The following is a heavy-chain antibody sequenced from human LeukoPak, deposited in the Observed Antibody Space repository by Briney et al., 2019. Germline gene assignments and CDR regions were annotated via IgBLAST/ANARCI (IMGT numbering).Heavy chain of an antibody. V-gene: IGHV1-24*01. D-gene: IGHD1-1*01. CDR1: GYTLTELS. J-gene: IGHJ4*02. Sequence: ASVKVSCKVPGYTLTELSMHWVRQAPGKGLEWMGGFDPEDGETIYAQKFQGRVTMTEDTSTDTAYMELSSLRSEDTAVYYCATGTRRYNWNEPDLGYWGQGTLVTVSS. CDR2: FDPEDGET. CDR3: ATGTRRYNWNEPDLGY.